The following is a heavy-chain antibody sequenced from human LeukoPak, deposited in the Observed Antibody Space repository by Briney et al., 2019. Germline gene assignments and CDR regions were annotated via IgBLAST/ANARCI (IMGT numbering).Heavy chain of an antibody. CDR1: GYTFPGFV. CDR2: MNPNSGNT. V-gene: IGHV1-8*01. D-gene: IGHD4-17*01. Sequence: ASVKVSCKASGYTFPGFVITGVGQAPGQGLEWMGWMNPNSGNTGYAQKFQGRVTMTRNTSIRSEDTAVYYCFLPRPVTTGVGPPSGWFDPWGQGTLVTVSS. J-gene: IGHJ5*02. CDR3: GPPSGWFDP.